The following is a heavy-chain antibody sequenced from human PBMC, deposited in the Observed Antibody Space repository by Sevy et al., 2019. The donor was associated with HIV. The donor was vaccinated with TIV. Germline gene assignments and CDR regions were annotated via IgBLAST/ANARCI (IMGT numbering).Heavy chain of an antibody. CDR2: ISSSGSTI. Sequence: LSLTCAASGFTFSSYEMNWVRQAPGKGLEWVSYISSSGSTIYYADSVKGRFTISRDNAKNSLYLQMNSLRAEDTAVYYCARWDCSSTSCYMDYYYMDVWGKGTTVTVSS. J-gene: IGHJ6*03. D-gene: IGHD2-2*02. V-gene: IGHV3-48*03. CDR1: GFTFSSYE. CDR3: ARWDCSSTSCYMDYYYMDV.